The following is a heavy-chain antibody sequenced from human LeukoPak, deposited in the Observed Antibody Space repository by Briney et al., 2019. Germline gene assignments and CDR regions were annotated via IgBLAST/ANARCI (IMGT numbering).Heavy chain of an antibody. Sequence: PGGSLRLSCAASGFTFSSYSRNWVRQAPGKGLEWVSSISSSSSYIYYADSVKGRFTISRDNAKNSLYLQMNSLRAEDTAVYYCARGSTVTTGLYYFDYWGQGTLVTVSS. CDR2: ISSSSSYI. J-gene: IGHJ4*02. D-gene: IGHD4-17*01. CDR3: ARGSTVTTGLYYFDY. CDR1: GFTFSSYS. V-gene: IGHV3-21*01.